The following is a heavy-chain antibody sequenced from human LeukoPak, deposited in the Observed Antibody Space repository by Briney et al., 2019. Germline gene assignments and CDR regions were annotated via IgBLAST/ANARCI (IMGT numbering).Heavy chain of an antibody. CDR2: IYYSGST. CDR3: ARVIRDCSGGSCYSLDY. V-gene: IGHV4-59*01. Sequence: PSETLSLTCTVSGGSISSYYWSWIRQPPGKGLEWIGYIYYSGSTNYNPSLKSRVTISLDTSKNRFSLNLSSVTAADTAVYYCARVIRDCSGGSCYSLDYWGQGTLVTVSS. CDR1: GGSISSYY. D-gene: IGHD2-15*01. J-gene: IGHJ4*02.